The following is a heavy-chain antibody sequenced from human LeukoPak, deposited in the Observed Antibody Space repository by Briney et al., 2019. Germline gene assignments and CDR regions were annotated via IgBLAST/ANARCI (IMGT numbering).Heavy chain of an antibody. D-gene: IGHD4-23*01. CDR1: GFTLSSYG. CDR3: AKDSLRWSYFYYGMDV. V-gene: IGHV3-30*18. Sequence: GGSLRLSCAASGFTLSSYGMHWVRQAPAKGLEWVAVISYAGSNKYYVDSVKGRFTISRDNSKNTLYLQMNSLRAEDTAVYYCAKDSLRWSYFYYGMDVWGQGTTVTVSS. CDR2: ISYAGSNK. J-gene: IGHJ6*02.